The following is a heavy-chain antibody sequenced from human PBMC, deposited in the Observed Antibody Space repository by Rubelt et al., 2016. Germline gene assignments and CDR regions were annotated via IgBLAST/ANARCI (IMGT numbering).Heavy chain of an antibody. V-gene: IGHV3-23*01. D-gene: IGHD6-19*01. CDR3: AGLKAVDYFEY. CDR1: GFTFSSYA. J-gene: IGHJ4*02. Sequence: EVQLLESGGGLVQPGGSLRLSCAASGFTFSSYAMSWVRQAPGKGLEWVSVISGSGGTTYYADSVKGRFTISRDNSKNTLYLRMNSLIAEDTAVYYCAGLKAVDYFEYWGQGTLVTVSS. CDR2: ISGSGGTT.